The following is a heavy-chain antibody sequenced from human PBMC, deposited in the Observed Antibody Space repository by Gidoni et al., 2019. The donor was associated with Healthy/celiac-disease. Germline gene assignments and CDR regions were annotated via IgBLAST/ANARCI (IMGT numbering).Heavy chain of an antibody. V-gene: IGHV4-59*08. Sequence: QVQLQESGPGLVKPSETLSLTCTVSGRSISSSYWSWIRQPPGKGLEWIGYIYYRGSTNYNPSLKSRVTISVDTSKNQFSLKLSSVTAADTAVYYCARRGGLSSGSYPFDYWGQGTLVTVSS. J-gene: IGHJ4*02. CDR1: GRSISSSY. CDR3: ARRGGLSSGSYPFDY. D-gene: IGHD1-26*01. CDR2: IYYRGST.